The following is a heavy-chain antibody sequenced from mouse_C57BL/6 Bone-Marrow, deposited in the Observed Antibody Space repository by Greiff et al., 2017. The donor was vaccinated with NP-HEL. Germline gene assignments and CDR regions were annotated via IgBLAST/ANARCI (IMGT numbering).Heavy chain of an antibody. V-gene: IGHV2-2*01. CDR1: GFSLTSYG. Sequence: QVQLKESGPGLVQPSQSLSITCTVSGFSLTSYGVHWVRQSPGKGLEWLGVIWSGGSTDYNAAFISRLSISKDNSKSQVFFKMNSLQADDTAIYYCAIITTVVEGYFDVWGTGTTVTVSS. D-gene: IGHD1-1*01. J-gene: IGHJ1*03. CDR3: AIITTVVEGYFDV. CDR2: IWSGGST.